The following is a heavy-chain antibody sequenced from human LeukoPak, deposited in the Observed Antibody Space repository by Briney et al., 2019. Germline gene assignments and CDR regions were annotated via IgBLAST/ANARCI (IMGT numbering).Heavy chain of an antibody. CDR1: GFTFSTYG. CDR2: MSYDGSNK. V-gene: IGHV3-30*03. CDR3: GRAKTAMVLDY. Sequence: PGGSLRLSCAASGFTFSTYGMHWVRLAPGKGLGWVAVMSYDGSNKYYTDLVKGRFTISRDNSKNTLSLQMNSLRAEDTAVYYCGRAKTAMVLDYWGQGTLVTVSS. J-gene: IGHJ4*02. D-gene: IGHD5-18*01.